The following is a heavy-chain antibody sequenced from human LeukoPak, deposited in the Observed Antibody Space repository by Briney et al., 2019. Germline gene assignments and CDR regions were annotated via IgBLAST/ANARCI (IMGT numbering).Heavy chain of an antibody. CDR2: ISAYNGNT. J-gene: IGHJ6*02. V-gene: IGHV1-18*01. Sequence: GASVNVSCKASGYTFTSYGISWVRQAPGQGLEWMGWISAYNGNTNYAQKLQGRVTMTTDTSTSTAYMELRSLRSDDTAVYYCARDPTPYDFWSGYSELYYYYGMDVWGQGTTVTVSS. CDR3: ARDPTPYDFWSGYSELYYYYGMDV. CDR1: GYTFTSYG. D-gene: IGHD3-3*01.